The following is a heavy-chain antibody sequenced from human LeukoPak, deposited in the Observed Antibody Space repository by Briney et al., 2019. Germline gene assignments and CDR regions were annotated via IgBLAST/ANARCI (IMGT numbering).Heavy chain of an antibody. CDR3: ARSGTNPDYFDF. Sequence: PGRSLRLSCEASGFTFSNYGMHWVRQAPGKGLEWVAAISFDGSNKYYADSVKGRFTISRDNSKNTLYLQMNSLRGEDTAVYYCARSGTNPDYFDFWGQGTLVTVSS. CDR1: GFTFSNYG. J-gene: IGHJ4*02. V-gene: IGHV3-30*03. D-gene: IGHD1-26*01. CDR2: ISFDGSNK.